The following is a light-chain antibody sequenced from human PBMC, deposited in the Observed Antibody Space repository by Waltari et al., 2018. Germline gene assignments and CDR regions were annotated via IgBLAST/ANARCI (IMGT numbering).Light chain of an antibody. J-gene: IGKJ1*01. V-gene: IGKV1-39*01. Sequence: IQVTQSPSSLSASVGDRVTITCRARQTISNYLNWYQQKPGKVPKLLIFAASSLQSGVPSRFSGSGSGTDFTLTISSLESEDFATYYCQQSYTSPRTFGQGTKVEI. CDR3: QQSYTSPRT. CDR1: QTISNY. CDR2: AAS.